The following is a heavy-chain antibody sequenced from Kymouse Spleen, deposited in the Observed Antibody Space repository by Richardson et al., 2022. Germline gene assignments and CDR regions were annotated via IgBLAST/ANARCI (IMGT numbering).Heavy chain of an antibody. D-gene: IGHD2-2*02. Sequence: QLQLQESGPGLVKPSETLSLTCTVSGGSISSSSYYWGWIRQPPGKGLEWIGSIYYSGSTYYNPSLKSRVTISVDTSKNQFSLKLSSVTAADTAVYYCARRLYCSSTSCRDYWGQGTLVTVSS. V-gene: IGHV4-39*01. J-gene: IGHJ4*02. CDR1: GGSISSSSYY. CDR2: IYYSGST. CDR3: ARRLYCSSTSCRDY.